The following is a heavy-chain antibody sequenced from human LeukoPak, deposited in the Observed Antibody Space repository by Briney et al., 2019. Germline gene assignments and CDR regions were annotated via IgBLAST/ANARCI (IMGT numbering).Heavy chain of an antibody. CDR2: ISSNGGST. CDR3: ARDRGGYCSSTSCYPYFDY. CDR1: GFTFSSYV. D-gene: IGHD2-2*01. J-gene: IGHJ4*02. Sequence: GGSLRLSCAASGFTFSSYVMHWVRQAPGKGLEFVSAISSNGGSTNYATSVKGRFTISRDNSKNTLYLQMGSLRAEDMAVYYCARDRGGYCSSTSCYPYFDYWGQGTLVTVSS. V-gene: IGHV3-64*01.